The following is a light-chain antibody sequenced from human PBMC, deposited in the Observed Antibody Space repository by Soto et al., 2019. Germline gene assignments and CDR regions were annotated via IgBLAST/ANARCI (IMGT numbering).Light chain of an antibody. CDR3: QQSFDTPFT. J-gene: IGKJ2*01. V-gene: IGKV1-39*01. Sequence: DIQMTQSPSSLSASVGDRVTITCRASQGIRNDLGWYQQKPGKAPKRLIYATSSVQSDVPSRFSGSGSGTDFTLTINSLQPEDFATYFCQQSFDTPFTFGQGTKLEIK. CDR1: QGIRND. CDR2: ATS.